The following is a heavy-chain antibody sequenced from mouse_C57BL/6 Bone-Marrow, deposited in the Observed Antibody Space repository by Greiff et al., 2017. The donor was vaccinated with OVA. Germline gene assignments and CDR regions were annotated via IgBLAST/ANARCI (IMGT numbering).Heavy chain of an antibody. CDR2: IDPENGDT. V-gene: IGHV14-4*01. CDR1: GFNIKDDY. Sequence: VQLQQSGAELVRPGASVKLSCTASGFNIKDDYMHWVKQRPEQGLEWIGWIDPENGDTEYASKFQGKATITADTSSNTAYLQLSSLTSEDSAVYYCTTYYYYGSGSWFAYWGQGTLVTVSA. CDR3: TTYYYYGSGSWFAY. J-gene: IGHJ3*01. D-gene: IGHD1-1*01.